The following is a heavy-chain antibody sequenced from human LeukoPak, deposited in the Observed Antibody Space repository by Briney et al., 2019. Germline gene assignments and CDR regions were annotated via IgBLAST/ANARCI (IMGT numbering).Heavy chain of an antibody. CDR3: ARALTPRDSSGYFIDAFDI. CDR2: ISSSSSTI. CDR1: GFTISPYS. V-gene: IGHV3-48*04. D-gene: IGHD3-22*01. Sequence: GGSLRLSCAASGFTISPYSMNSVRQAPGKGLEWVSYISSSSSTIYNADSVKGRFTISRDNAKNSLYLQMNSLRVEDTAVYYCARALTPRDSSGYFIDAFDIWGQGTMVTVSS. J-gene: IGHJ3*02.